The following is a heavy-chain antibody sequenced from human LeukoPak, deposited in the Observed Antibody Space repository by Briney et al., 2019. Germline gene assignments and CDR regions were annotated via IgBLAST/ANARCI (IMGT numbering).Heavy chain of an antibody. J-gene: IGHJ4*02. D-gene: IGHD3-22*01. V-gene: IGHV3-49*04. CDR2: IRSKTYGGTI. CDR3: TRVYGDSTGYYKYHLDY. CDR1: GFTFGDFA. Sequence: GGSLRLSCTASGFTFGDFAMSWVRQAPGKGLEWVSFIRSKTYGGTIEYAASVQGRFTISRDDSKSIAYLQMNSLKTEDTAVYYCTRVYGDSTGYYKYHLDYWGQGTLVTVSS.